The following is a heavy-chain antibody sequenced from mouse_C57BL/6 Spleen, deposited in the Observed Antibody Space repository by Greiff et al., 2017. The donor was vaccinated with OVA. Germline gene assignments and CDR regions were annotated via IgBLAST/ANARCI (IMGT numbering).Heavy chain of an antibody. V-gene: IGHV1-69*01. CDR3: ARGGYYDYDAWFAY. Sequence: QVQLQQSGAELVMPGASVKLSCKASGYTFTSYWMHWVKERPGQGLEWIGEIDPSDSYTNYNQKFKGKSTLTVDKSSSTAYMQLSSLTSEDSAVYYCARGGYYDYDAWFAYWGQGTLVTVSA. CDR2: IDPSDSYT. J-gene: IGHJ3*01. D-gene: IGHD2-4*01. CDR1: GYTFTSYW.